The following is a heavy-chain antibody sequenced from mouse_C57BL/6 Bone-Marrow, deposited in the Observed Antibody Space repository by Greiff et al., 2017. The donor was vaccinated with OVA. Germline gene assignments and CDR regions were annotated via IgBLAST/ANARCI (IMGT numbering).Heavy chain of an antibody. CDR1: GFSLTSYG. J-gene: IGHJ2*01. Sequence: VQLQQSGPGLVQPSQSLSITCTVSGFSLTSYGVHWVRQSPGKGLEWLGVIWSGGSTDYNAAFISRLSISKDNSKSQVFFKMNSLQADDTAIYYCARNGPPTIVTPYYFDYWGQGTTLTVSS. D-gene: IGHD2-5*01. CDR2: IWSGGST. CDR3: ARNGPPTIVTPYYFDY. V-gene: IGHV2-2*01.